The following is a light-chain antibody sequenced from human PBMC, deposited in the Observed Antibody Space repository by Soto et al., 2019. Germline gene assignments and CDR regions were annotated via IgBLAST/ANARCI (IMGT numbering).Light chain of an antibody. CDR3: QQYGSTPFT. CDR1: QSVSSNY. V-gene: IGKV3-20*01. J-gene: IGKJ3*01. CDR2: GAS. Sequence: EIVVTQSPGTLSLSPGERATLSCRASQSVSSNYLDWYQQKPGQAPRLLFYGASSRASDIPDRFSGSGSGTDFTLIISRLEPEDFGMYYCQQYGSTPFTFGPGTKVYVK.